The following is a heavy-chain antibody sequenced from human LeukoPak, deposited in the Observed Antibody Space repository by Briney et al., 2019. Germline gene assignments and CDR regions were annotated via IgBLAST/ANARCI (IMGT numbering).Heavy chain of an antibody. D-gene: IGHD4-17*01. CDR1: GFRFGSFS. Sequence: GGSLRLAVAASGFRFGSFSLTWVRRAPGKGLEGLSYIVSGSSSTYYSVSVEGRFTISRDNDKSSLYLQMNSLRAEDTAVYYCGRVIGSYGDCAYWGEGALVTV. CDR2: IVSGSSST. J-gene: IGHJ4*02. V-gene: IGHV3-48*04. CDR3: GRVIGSYGDCAY.